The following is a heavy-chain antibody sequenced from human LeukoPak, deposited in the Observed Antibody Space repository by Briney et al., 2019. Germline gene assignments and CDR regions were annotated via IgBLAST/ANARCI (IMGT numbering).Heavy chain of an antibody. J-gene: IGHJ4*02. CDR2: FDPEDGET. CDR3: ARGIAAPRGVDY. Sequence: GASVKVSCKVSGYTLTELSMHWVRQAPGKGLEWMGGFDPEDGETIYAQKFQGRVTMTTDTSTSTAYMELRSLRSDDTAVYYCARGIAAPRGVDYWGQGTLVTVSS. D-gene: IGHD6-13*01. V-gene: IGHV1-24*01. CDR1: GYTLTELS.